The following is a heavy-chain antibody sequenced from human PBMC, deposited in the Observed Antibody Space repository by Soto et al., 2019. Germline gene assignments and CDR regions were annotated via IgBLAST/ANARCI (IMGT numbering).Heavy chain of an antibody. J-gene: IGHJ6*03. Sequence: SETLSLTCTVSGGSISSSSYYWGWIRQPPGKGLEWIGSIYYSGSTYYNPSLKSRVTISVDTSKNQFSLKLSSVTAADTAVYYFARRLDYGDYVDDYYYMDVWGKGTTVTVSS. CDR2: IYYSGST. CDR3: ARRLDYGDYVDDYYYMDV. CDR1: GGSISSSSYY. D-gene: IGHD4-17*01. V-gene: IGHV4-39*01.